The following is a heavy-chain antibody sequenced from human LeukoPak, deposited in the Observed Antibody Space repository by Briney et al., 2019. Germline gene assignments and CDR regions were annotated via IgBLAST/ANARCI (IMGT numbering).Heavy chain of an antibody. CDR2: IYHSGST. CDR1: GYSISSGYY. CDR3: ARARRRDAFDI. V-gene: IGHV4-38-2*01. J-gene: IGHJ3*02. Sequence: TSETLSLTCAVSGYSISSGYYWGWIRQPPGKGLEWIGSIYHSGSTYYNPSLKSRVTISVDTSKNQFSLKLSSVTAADTAVYYCARARRRDAFDIWGQGTMVTVSS.